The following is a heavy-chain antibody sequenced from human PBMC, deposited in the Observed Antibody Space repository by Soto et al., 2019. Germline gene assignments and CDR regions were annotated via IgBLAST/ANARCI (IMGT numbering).Heavy chain of an antibody. CDR2: INWNGGST. CDR1: GFTFDDYG. V-gene: IGHV3-20*01. D-gene: IGHD6-19*01. Sequence: EVQLVESGGGVVRPGGSLRLSCAASGFTFDDYGMSWVRQAPGKGLEWVSGINWNGGSTGYADSVKGRVTISRANAKNALYLQMNSLRAEDTAMYHCARGVSSGDDAFDIWGQGTMVTVAS. J-gene: IGHJ3*02. CDR3: ARGVSSGDDAFDI.